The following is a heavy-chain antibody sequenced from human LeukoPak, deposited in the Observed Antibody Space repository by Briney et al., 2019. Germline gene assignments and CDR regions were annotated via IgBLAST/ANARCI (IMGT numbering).Heavy chain of an antibody. D-gene: IGHD2-2*01. Sequence: SETLSLTCAVSGYSISSGYYWGWIRQPPGKGLEWIGSIYHSGSTYYNPSLKSRVTISVDTSKNQFSPKLSSVTAADTAVYYCARHVTVVVPAARIDYWGQGTLVTVSS. CDR3: ARHVTVVVPAARIDY. CDR2: IYHSGST. V-gene: IGHV4-38-2*01. CDR1: GYSISSGYY. J-gene: IGHJ4*02.